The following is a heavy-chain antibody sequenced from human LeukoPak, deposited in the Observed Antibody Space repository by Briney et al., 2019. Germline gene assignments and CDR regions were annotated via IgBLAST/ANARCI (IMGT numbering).Heavy chain of an antibody. CDR1: GYTFTTYA. D-gene: IGHD3-22*01. CDR3: ARRSTYYYDSSVGFDY. J-gene: IGHJ4*02. CDR2: IIPIFGTA. Sequence: ASVKVSCNASGYTFTTYAISWVRQAPGQGLEWMGGIIPIFGTANYAQKFQGRVTITADESTSTAYMELSSLRSEDTAVYYCARRSTYYYDSSVGFDYWGQGTLVTVSS. V-gene: IGHV1-69*13.